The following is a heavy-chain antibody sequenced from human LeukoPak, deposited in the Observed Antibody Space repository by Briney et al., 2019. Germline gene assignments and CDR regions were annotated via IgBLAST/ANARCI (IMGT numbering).Heavy chain of an antibody. CDR3: ARHDQGIAAAEYFQH. D-gene: IGHD6-13*01. Sequence: SETLSLTCTVSGDSFGSVTDYWAWIRQPPGKGLEWIASGDYSGGTYYNPSLKSRVTISVDTSKNQFSLKLSSVTAADTAVYYCARHDQGIAAAEYFQHWGQGTLVTVSS. CDR1: GDSFGSVTDY. J-gene: IGHJ1*01. V-gene: IGHV4-39*01. CDR2: GDYSGGT.